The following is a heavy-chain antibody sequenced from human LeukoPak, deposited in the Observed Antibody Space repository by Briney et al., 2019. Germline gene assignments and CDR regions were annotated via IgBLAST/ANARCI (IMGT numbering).Heavy chain of an antibody. V-gene: IGHV3-33*01. Sequence: PGACLRLSWVVAVIMFRNYCLHWVRKAPCKGLEWVAVIYYDGSNQYYADSVKGRFTVSRDNAKNTLYLQMDSLRAEDTAVYYCATDRNSGKYYDYWGQGTLVTVSS. CDR2: IYYDGSNQ. CDR3: ATDRNSGKYYDY. J-gene: IGHJ4*02. CDR1: VIMFRNYC. D-gene: IGHD1-26*01.